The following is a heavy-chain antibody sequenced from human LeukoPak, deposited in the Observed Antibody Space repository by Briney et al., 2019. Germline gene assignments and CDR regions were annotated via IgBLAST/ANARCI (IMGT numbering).Heavy chain of an antibody. CDR2: ISYDGRNK. CDR1: GFTFSSYG. CDR3: AKDRITMIVVVPFYGMDV. D-gene: IGHD3-22*01. Sequence: GGSLRLSCAASGFTFSSYGIHWVRQAPGKGLEWVAVISYDGRNKYYADSVKGRFTISRDNSKNTVYLQMDSLRAEDTAVYYCAKDRITMIVVVPFYGMDVWGQGTTVPVSS. J-gene: IGHJ6*02. V-gene: IGHV3-30*18.